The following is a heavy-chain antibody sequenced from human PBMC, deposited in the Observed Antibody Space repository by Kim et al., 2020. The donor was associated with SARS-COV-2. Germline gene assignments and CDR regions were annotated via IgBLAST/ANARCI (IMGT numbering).Heavy chain of an antibody. CDR1: GGSISSYF. CDR3: ARDRRGYDFWSAYYTAAPYIDY. V-gene: IGHV4-59*01. Sequence: SETLSLTCTVSGGSISSYFWSWIRQPPGKGLEWIGYIFYSGSTNYNPSLKSRVTISIDTSKNQFSLKLSSVTAADTAVYYCARDRRGYDFWSAYYTAAPYIDYWGQGTLVTVSS. J-gene: IGHJ4*02. CDR2: IFYSGST. D-gene: IGHD3-3*01.